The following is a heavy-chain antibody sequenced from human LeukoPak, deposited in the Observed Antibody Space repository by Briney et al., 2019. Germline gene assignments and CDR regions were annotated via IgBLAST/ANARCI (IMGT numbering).Heavy chain of an antibody. V-gene: IGHV3-48*04. J-gene: IGHJ6*04. CDR1: GFTFSSYW. CDR2: ISSSGSTI. D-gene: IGHD3-10*02. Sequence: GGSLRLSCAASGFTFSSYWMSWVRQAPGKGLEWVSYISSSGSTIYYADSVKGRFTISRDNAKNSLYLQMNSLRAEDTTVYYCAELGITMIGGVWGKGTTVTISS. CDR3: AELGITMIGGV.